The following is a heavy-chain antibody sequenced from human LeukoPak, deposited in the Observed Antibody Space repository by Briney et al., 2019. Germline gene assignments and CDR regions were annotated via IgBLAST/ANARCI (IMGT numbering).Heavy chain of an antibody. CDR2: INHSGST. D-gene: IGHD6-6*01. CDR3: ARSSRTYFYYMDV. CDR1: GGSFSGYY. J-gene: IGHJ6*03. Sequence: SETLSLTCAVYGGSFSGYYWSWIRQPPGKGLEWIGEINHSGSTNYNPSLQSRVTISVDTSKNQFSLKLSSVTAADTAVYYCARSSRTYFYYMDVRGKGTTVTVSS. V-gene: IGHV4-34*01.